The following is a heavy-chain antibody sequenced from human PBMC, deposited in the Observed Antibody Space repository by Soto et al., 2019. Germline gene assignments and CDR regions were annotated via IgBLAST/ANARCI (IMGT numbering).Heavy chain of an antibody. D-gene: IGHD3-10*01. J-gene: IGHJ3*02. Sequence: QLQLQESGSGLVKPSQTLSLTCAVSGCSISSGGYSWSWIRQPPGKGLEWIGYIYHSGSTYYNPSLKSRVTISVDRSNIQFSLKLSSVTAADTAVYYCARYGLGRTAFDIWGQGTMVTVSS. V-gene: IGHV4-30-2*01. CDR3: ARYGLGRTAFDI. CDR1: GCSISSGGYS. CDR2: IYHSGST.